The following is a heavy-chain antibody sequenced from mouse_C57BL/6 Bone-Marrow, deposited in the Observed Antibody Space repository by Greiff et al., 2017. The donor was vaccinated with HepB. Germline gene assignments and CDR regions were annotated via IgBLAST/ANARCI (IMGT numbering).Heavy chain of an antibody. CDR3: ARYPYYYGSSYDWFAY. D-gene: IGHD1-1*01. CDR1: GFTFTDYY. V-gene: IGHV7-3*01. CDR2: IRNKANGYTT. J-gene: IGHJ3*01. Sequence: EVNVVESGGGLVQPGGSLSLSCAASGFTFTDYYMSWVRQPPGKALEWLGFIRNKANGYTTEYSASVKGRFTISRDNSQSILYLQMNALRAEDSATYYCARYPYYYGSSYDWFAYWGQGTLVTVSA.